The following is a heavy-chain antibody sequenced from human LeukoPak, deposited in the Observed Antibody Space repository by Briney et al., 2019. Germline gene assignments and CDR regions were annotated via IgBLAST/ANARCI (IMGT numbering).Heavy chain of an antibody. CDR1: GGSISSYY. Sequence: SETLSLTCTVSGGSISSYYWSWIRQPPGKGLEWIGYIYYIGSTNHNPSLKSRVTISVDTSKNQFSLRLSSVTAADSAVYFCAREGREPAAGMDYWGQGTLVTVSS. CDR3: AREGREPAAGMDY. V-gene: IGHV4-59*01. J-gene: IGHJ4*02. D-gene: IGHD6-13*01. CDR2: IYYIGST.